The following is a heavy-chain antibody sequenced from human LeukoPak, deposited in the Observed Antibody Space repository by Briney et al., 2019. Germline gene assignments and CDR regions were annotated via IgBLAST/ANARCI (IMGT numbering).Heavy chain of an antibody. D-gene: IGHD3-10*01. J-gene: IGHJ3*02. CDR3: AKEDGSGSSVFLDAFDI. CDR1: GFTFSSYG. V-gene: IGHV3-30*18. Sequence: GGPLRLSCAASGFTFSSYGMHWVRQAPGKGLEWVAVISYDGSNKYYADSVKGRFTISRDNSKNTVCLQMNSLRAEDTAVYYCAKEDGSGSSVFLDAFDIWGQGTMVTVSS. CDR2: ISYDGSNK.